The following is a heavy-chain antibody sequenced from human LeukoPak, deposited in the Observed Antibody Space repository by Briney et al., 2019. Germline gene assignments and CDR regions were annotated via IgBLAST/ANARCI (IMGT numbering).Heavy chain of an antibody. CDR2: NYYSGST. D-gene: IGHD2-2*01. CDR3: ARQLGYCSSTSCYADKVDY. V-gene: IGHV4-39*01. Sequence: SETLSLTCTVSGGSISSSSYYWGWIRQPPGKVLERVGSNYYSGSTYYDPSLKSRVTISVDTSNNQFSLKLSSVTAADTAVYYCARQLGYCSSTSCYADKVDYWGQGTLVTVSS. CDR1: GGSISSSSYY. J-gene: IGHJ4*02.